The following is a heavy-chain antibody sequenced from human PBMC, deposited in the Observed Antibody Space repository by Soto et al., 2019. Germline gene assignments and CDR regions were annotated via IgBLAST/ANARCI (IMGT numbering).Heavy chain of an antibody. D-gene: IGHD5-18*01. CDR1: GFTFRSYS. Sequence: GGSRRLPCGASGFTFRSYSMNGVRQAPGEGGGGVSYISSSSSTIYYADSVKGRFTISRDNAKNSLYLQMNSLRDEDTAVYYCARGCGYTKTTPCYSHYGMDVWGQGTTVTVSS. CDR3: ARGCGYTKTTPCYSHYGMDV. CDR2: ISSSSSTI. V-gene: IGHV3-48*02. J-gene: IGHJ6*02.